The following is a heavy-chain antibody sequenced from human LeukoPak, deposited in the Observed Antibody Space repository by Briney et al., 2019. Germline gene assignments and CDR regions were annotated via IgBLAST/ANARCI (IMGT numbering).Heavy chain of an antibody. CDR1: GFTVSSNY. Sequence: GGSLRLSCAASGFTVSSNYMSWVRQAPGKGLEWVSVIYSGGSTYYADSVKGRFTISRDNSKNTLYLQMNSLRAEDTAVYYCARAYSGYDWSWFDPWGQGTLVTVSS. CDR2: IYSGGST. CDR3: ARAYSGYDWSWFDP. D-gene: IGHD5-12*01. V-gene: IGHV3-66*01. J-gene: IGHJ5*02.